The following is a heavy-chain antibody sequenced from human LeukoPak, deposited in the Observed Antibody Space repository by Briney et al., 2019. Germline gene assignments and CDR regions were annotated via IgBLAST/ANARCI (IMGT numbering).Heavy chain of an antibody. Sequence: GGSLRLSCAASGFTFSSYGMHWVRQAPGKGLEWVAVISYDGSNKYYADSVKGRFTISRDNSRNTLYLQMNSLRAEDTAVYYCATSGLNYYHYGMDVWGQGTTVTVSS. CDR2: ISYDGSNK. D-gene: IGHD3/OR15-3a*01. CDR3: ATSGLNYYHYGMDV. V-gene: IGHV3-30*03. CDR1: GFTFSSYG. J-gene: IGHJ6*02.